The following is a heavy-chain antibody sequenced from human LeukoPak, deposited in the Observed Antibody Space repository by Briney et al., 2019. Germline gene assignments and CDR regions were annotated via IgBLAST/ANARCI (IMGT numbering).Heavy chain of an antibody. V-gene: IGHV4-59*01. D-gene: IGHD3-10*01. Sequence: KSSETLSLTCTVSGGSISSYYWSWIRQPPGKGLEWIGYIYYSGSTNYNPSLKSRVTISVDTSKNQFSLKLSSVTAADTAVYYCATSQPGSYWFDPWGQGTLVTVSS. J-gene: IGHJ5*02. CDR1: GGSISSYY. CDR3: ATSQPGSYWFDP. CDR2: IYYSGST.